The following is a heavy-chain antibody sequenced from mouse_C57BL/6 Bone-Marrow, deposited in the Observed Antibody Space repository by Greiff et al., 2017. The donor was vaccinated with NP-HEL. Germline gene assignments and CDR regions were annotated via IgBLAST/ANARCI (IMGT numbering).Heavy chain of an antibody. D-gene: IGHD1-1*02. V-gene: IGHV5-16*01. CDR2: INYDGSST. CDR3: ARDGGSYVMSAMDY. J-gene: IGHJ4*01. CDR1: GFTFSDYY. Sequence: EVKLVESEGGLVQPGSSMKLSCTASGFTFSDYYMAWVRQVPEKGLEWVANINYDGSSTYYLDSLKSRFIISRDNAKNILYLQMSSLKSEDTATYYCARDGGSYVMSAMDYWGQGTSVTVSS.